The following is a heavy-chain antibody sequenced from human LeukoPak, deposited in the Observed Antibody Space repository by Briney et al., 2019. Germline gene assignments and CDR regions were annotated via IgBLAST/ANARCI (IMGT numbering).Heavy chain of an antibody. CDR2: IYSGGST. CDR1: GFTVSSNY. V-gene: IGHV3-53*01. Sequence: GGSLRLSCAASGFTVSSNYMSWVRQAPGKGLEWVPVIYSGGSTYYADSVKGRFTISRDNSKNTLYLQMNSLRAEDTAVYYCAKGAYGVLPDWFDPWGQGTLVTVSS. J-gene: IGHJ5*02. D-gene: IGHD4-17*01. CDR3: AKGAYGVLPDWFDP.